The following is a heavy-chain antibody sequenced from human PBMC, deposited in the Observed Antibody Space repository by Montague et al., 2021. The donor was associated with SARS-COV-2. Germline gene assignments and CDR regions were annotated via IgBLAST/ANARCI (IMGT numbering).Heavy chain of an antibody. D-gene: IGHD1/OR15-1a*01. CDR1: GFTFSSYW. CDR3: ARGLMATSWNTMGV. CDR2: INNDESDT. V-gene: IGHV3-74*01. J-gene: IGHJ6*02. Sequence: SLRLSCAASGFTFSSYWMHWVRQAPGKGLVWVSRINNDESDTRYADSVKGRFTISRDNAKNMLYLQMNSLRADDTAVYYCARGLMATSWNTMGVWGHGSTVTVSS.